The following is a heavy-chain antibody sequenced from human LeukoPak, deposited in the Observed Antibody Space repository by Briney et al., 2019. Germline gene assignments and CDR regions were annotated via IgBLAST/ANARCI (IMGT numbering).Heavy chain of an antibody. CDR1: GGSFSGYY. Sequence: SPSETLSLTCAVYGGSFSGYYWSWIRQPPGKGLEWIGEINHSGSTNYNPSLKSRVTISVDTSKNQFSLKLSSVTAADTAVYYCARSPMATMPKTKKKSSSFDYWGQGTLVNVSS. V-gene: IGHV4-34*01. CDR3: ARSPMATMPKTKKKSSSFDY. D-gene: IGHD5-24*01. J-gene: IGHJ4*02. CDR2: INHSGST.